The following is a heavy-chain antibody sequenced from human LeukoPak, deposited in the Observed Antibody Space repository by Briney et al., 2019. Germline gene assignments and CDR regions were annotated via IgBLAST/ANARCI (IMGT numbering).Heavy chain of an antibody. V-gene: IGHV3-74*01. J-gene: IGHJ4*02. CDR2: IDSDGSST. D-gene: IGHD1-1*01. CDR3: ARASSSGNDYQNTSDY. CDR1: GFTFSNYW. Sequence: GGSLRLSCAASGFTFSNYWMHWVRQAPGKGLVWVSRIDSDGSSTTYADSVKGRFTISRDNAKNTLYLQMNSLRAEDTAVYYCARASSSGNDYQNTSDYWGQGTLVTVFS.